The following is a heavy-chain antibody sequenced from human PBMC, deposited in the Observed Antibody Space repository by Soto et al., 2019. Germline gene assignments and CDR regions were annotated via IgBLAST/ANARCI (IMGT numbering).Heavy chain of an antibody. D-gene: IGHD3-9*01. CDR2: ASPSGDNT. J-gene: IGHJ5*01. Sequence: TGGSRRLSCAASGFTFNSYAMNWVRQIPGEGLEWVSAASPSGDNTYYAESVRGRFTIPRDTSNNPLYLQMNSLRAADTAVYYCAIDFGQYVILTGYPTFGSWGQGILVTVSS. CDR3: AIDFGQYVILTGYPTFGS. V-gene: IGHV3-23*01. CDR1: GFTFNSYA.